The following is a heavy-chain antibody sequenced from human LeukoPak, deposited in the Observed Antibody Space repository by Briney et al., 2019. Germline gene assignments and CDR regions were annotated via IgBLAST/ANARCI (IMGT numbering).Heavy chain of an antibody. CDR3: ARGEKGSSSGSIDN. CDR2: MYTTGST. D-gene: IGHD6-6*01. Sequence: PSQTLSLTCTVSGGSITSGGYYWSWIRPPAGKGLEWIGRMYTTGSTNYNPYLKSRVTISVDTSKNQFSLKLSSVTAADTAVYYCARGEKGSSSGSIDNWGQGTLVTVSS. V-gene: IGHV4-61*02. CDR1: GGSITSGGYY. J-gene: IGHJ4*02.